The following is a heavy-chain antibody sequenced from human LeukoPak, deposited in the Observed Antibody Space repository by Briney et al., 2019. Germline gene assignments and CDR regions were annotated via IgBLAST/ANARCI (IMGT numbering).Heavy chain of an antibody. V-gene: IGHV3-30*02. J-gene: IGHJ4*02. D-gene: IGHD1-14*01. CDR3: AKSSGITLPSTFDS. CDR1: GFTFNNYG. CDR2: IQYGGTSK. Sequence: GRSLRLSCAASGFTFNNYGMHWVRQAPGKGLEWVSFIQYGGTSKYYTDSVQGRFTISRDNSKNALYLQMNILTTEDTAVYFCAKSSGITLPSTFDSWGQGTLVTVSS.